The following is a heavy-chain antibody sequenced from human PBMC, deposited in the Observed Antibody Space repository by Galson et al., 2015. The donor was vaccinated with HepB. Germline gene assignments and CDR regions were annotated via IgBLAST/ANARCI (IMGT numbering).Heavy chain of an antibody. CDR2: ISGSGGST. Sequence: SLRLSCAASGFTFSSYAMSWVRQAPGKGLEWVSAISGSGGSTYYADSVKGRFTISRDNSKNTLYLQMNSLRAEDTAVYYCARAAAVHPGQTTPFDIWGQGTMVTVSS. J-gene: IGHJ3*02. V-gene: IGHV3-23*01. D-gene: IGHD2-2*01. CDR1: GFTFSSYA. CDR3: ARAAAVHPGQTTPFDI.